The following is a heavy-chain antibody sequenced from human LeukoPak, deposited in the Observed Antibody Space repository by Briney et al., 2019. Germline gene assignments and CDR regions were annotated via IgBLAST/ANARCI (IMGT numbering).Heavy chain of an antibody. CDR3: ARKSRGYDFPWFDP. V-gene: IGHV4-31*03. Sequence: PSETLSLTCTVSGGSTRSDGYYWGWIRQHPEKGLEWIGHIYSSGSTYYNPSLKSRVTISVDPSKNQFSLNLTAVTAADTAVYYCARKSRGYDFPWFDPWGQGILGTVSS. CDR1: GGSTRSDGYY. CDR2: IYSSGST. D-gene: IGHD5-12*01. J-gene: IGHJ5*02.